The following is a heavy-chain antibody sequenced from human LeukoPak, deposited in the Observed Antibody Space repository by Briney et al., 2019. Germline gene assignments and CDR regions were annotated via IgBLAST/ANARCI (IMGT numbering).Heavy chain of an antibody. CDR3: ARGITIFGVVSHYYYYYIDV. CDR1: GYTFTGYY. J-gene: IGHJ6*03. CDR2: INPNSGGT. D-gene: IGHD3-3*01. V-gene: IGHV1-2*02. Sequence: ASVKVSCKASGYTFTGYYMHWVRQAPGQGLEWMGWINPNSGGTNYAQKFQGRVTMTRDTSISTAYMELSRLRSDDTAVYYCARGITIFGVVSHYYYYYIDVWRKGTTVTVSS.